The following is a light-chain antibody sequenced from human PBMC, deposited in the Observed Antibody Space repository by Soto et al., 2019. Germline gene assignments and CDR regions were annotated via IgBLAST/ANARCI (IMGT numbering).Light chain of an antibody. J-gene: IGLJ3*02. CDR1: MSNIGSST. V-gene: IGLV1-44*01. Sequence: QSVLTQPPSASGTPGQRVTISCSGSMSNIGSSTVNWYQQLPGMAPKLLIYSNDRRPSGVPDRFSASKSGTSASLAISGLQSEDEATYYCAAWDDTLDAQVFGGGTKLTVL. CDR2: SND. CDR3: AAWDDTLDAQV.